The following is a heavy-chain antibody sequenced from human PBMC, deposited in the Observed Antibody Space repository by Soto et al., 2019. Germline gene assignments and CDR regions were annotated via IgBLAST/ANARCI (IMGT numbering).Heavy chain of an antibody. D-gene: IGHD5-12*01. J-gene: IGHJ6*02. V-gene: IGHV3-48*02. Sequence: EVQLVESGGGLVQPGGSLRLSCAASGFTFSSYSMNWVRQAPGKGLEWVSYISSSSSTIYYADSVKGRFTISRDNAKNPLYLQMNSLRDEDTAVYYCARDPSATAYYYYYYGMDVWGQGTTVTVSS. CDR3: ARDPSATAYYYYYYGMDV. CDR1: GFTFSSYS. CDR2: ISSSSSTI.